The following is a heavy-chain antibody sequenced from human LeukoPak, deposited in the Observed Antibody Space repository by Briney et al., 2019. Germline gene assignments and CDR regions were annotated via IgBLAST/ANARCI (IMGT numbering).Heavy chain of an antibody. CDR3: ANAASWGLGLRGQGEDYFDY. CDR1: GFTFDDYA. Sequence: GGSLRLSCAASGFTFDDYAMHWVRQAPGKGLEWVSGISWNSGSIGYADSVKGRFTISRDNAKNSLYLQMNSLRAEDTALYYCANAASWGLGLRGQGEDYFDYWGQGTLVTVSS. D-gene: IGHD3-16*01. CDR2: ISWNSGSI. J-gene: IGHJ4*02. V-gene: IGHV3-9*01.